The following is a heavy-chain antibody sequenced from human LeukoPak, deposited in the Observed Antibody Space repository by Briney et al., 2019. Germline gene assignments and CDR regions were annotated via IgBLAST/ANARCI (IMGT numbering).Heavy chain of an antibody. CDR2: IYSDGRI. J-gene: IGHJ4*02. Sequence: GGSLRLSCAASGFTVSTDYMSWVRQAPGKGLEWVSVIYSDGRIYYADSVKGRFTISRDNSKNTLYLQMNSLRAEDTAVYYCAKDPDFSDCSSTSCFTDYWGQGTLVTVSS. V-gene: IGHV3-53*01. CDR1: GFTVSTDY. D-gene: IGHD2-2*01. CDR3: AKDPDFSDCSSTSCFTDY.